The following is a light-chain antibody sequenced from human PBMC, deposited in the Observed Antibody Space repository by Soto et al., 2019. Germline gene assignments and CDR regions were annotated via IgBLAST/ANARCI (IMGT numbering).Light chain of an antibody. CDR1: HNDIGTYDY. J-gene: IGLJ1*01. V-gene: IGLV2-14*03. CDR3: SSFTSNRIYV. Sequence: QSALTQPTSVSGSPGQSITISCTGNHNDIGTYDYVSWYQQHPGRAPRLLIHGVTTRPSGISGRFSASKSGLTASLTISGLQHEDEADYYCSSFTSNRIYVFGPGTTLTVL. CDR2: GVT.